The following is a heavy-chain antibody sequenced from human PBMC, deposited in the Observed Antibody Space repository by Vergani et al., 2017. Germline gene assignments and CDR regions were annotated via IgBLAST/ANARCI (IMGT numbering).Heavy chain of an antibody. D-gene: IGHD4-17*01. J-gene: IGHJ4*02. CDR2: MNPNSGNT. V-gene: IGHV1-8*01. Sequence: QVQLVQSGAEVKKPGASVKVSCKASGYTFTSYDINWVRQATGQGLEWMGWMNPNSGNTGYAQKFQGRVTMTRNTSISTAYMELSSLRSEDTAVYYCARLILGDGDYRGYNDYWGQGTLVTVSS. CDR3: ARLILGDGDYRGYNDY. CDR1: GYTFTSYD.